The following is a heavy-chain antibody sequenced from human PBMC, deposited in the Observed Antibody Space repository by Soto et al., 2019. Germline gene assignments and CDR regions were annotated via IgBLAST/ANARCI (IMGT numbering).Heavy chain of an antibody. Sequence: SETLSLTCAVSGASISNDGYSWSWIRHPPGKGLEWIGYMYHSGSTYYNPSLKSRVTMSVDRSKNQFSLNLGSVTAADTAVYYCARAVAVAPVYYAMDVWGQGTTVTV. D-gene: IGHD6-19*01. CDR2: MYHSGST. J-gene: IGHJ6*02. CDR1: GASISNDGYS. V-gene: IGHV4-30-2*01. CDR3: ARAVAVAPVYYAMDV.